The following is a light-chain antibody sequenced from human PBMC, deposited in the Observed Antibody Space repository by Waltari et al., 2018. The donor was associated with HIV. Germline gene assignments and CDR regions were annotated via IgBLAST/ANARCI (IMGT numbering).Light chain of an antibody. V-gene: IGLV10-54*01. CDR3: SAWDSSRGAWV. J-gene: IGLJ3*02. CDR2: RND. Sequence: QAGLTQPPSVSKGLKQTATLTCAGNSDNVGYQGVAWLQQHQGHPPKLLSYRNDDRPSGVSERFSTSRSGNTAFLTITELQPEDETDYFCSAWDSSRGAWVFGGGTRLTVL. CDR1: SDNVGYQG.